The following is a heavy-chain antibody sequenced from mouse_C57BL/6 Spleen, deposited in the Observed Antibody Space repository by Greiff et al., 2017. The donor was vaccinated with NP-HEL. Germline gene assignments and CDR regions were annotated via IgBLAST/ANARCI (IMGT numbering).Heavy chain of an antibody. Sequence: EVQLQQSGAELVRPGASVKLSCTASGFNIKDYYMHWVKQRPEQGLEWIGRIDPEDGDTEYAPKFQGKATMTADTSSNTAYLQLSSLTSEDTAVYYCTTGPFYGSTSYYYAMDYWGQGTSVTVSS. CDR1: GFNIKDYY. D-gene: IGHD1-1*01. CDR2: IDPEDGDT. CDR3: TTGPFYGSTSYYYAMDY. V-gene: IGHV14-1*01. J-gene: IGHJ4*01.